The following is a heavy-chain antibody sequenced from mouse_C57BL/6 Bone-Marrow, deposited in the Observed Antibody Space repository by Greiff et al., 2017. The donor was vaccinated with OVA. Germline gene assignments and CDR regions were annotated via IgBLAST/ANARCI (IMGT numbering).Heavy chain of an antibody. Sequence: QVQLKESDAELVKPGASVKISCKVSGYTFTDHTIHWMKQRPEQGLEWIGYIYPRDGSTKYNEKFKGKATLTADKSSSTAYMQLHSLTSEDSAVYFCAVLLWLRREAMDYWGQGTSVTVSS. D-gene: IGHD2-2*01. CDR3: AVLLWLRREAMDY. J-gene: IGHJ4*01. CDR1: GYTFTDHT. CDR2: IYPRDGST. V-gene: IGHV1-78*01.